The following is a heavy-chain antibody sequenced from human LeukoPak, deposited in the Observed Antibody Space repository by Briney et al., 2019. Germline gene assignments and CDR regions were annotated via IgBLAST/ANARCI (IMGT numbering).Heavy chain of an antibody. J-gene: IGHJ6*02. CDR1: GFTVSNSY. Sequence: GGSLRLSCAATGFTVSNSYMSWVRQAPGKGLEWVSIINNDGSIFYADPVKGRFTISRDNSKNTLYLQMNSLRVEDTAVYYCASGERWELLLGNVWGQGTTVTVSS. V-gene: IGHV3-53*01. CDR2: INNDGSI. CDR3: ASGERWELLLGNV. D-gene: IGHD1-26*01.